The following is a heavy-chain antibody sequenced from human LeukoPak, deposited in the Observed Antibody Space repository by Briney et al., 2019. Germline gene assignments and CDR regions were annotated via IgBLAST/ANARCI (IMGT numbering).Heavy chain of an antibody. CDR1: GFTFSTYW. J-gene: IGHJ4*02. CDR3: ARVLYNWNDCLDY. D-gene: IGHD1-20*01. Sequence: PGGSLRLSCAASGFTFSTYWMHWVRQAPGKGLVWVSHISGDGTTTSYADSVKGRFTISRDNAKSTLYLQMNSLRAEDAAVYYCARVLYNWNDCLDYWGQGTLVTVSS. V-gene: IGHV3-74*01. CDR2: ISGDGTTT.